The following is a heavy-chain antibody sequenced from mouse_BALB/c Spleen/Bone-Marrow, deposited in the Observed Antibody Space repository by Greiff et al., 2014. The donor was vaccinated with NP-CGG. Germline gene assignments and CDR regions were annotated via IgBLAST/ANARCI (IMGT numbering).Heavy chain of an antibody. V-gene: IGHV1-80*01. CDR2: IYPGDGDT. CDR1: GYALSTYW. CDR3: TTGAISVDY. J-gene: IGHJ2*01. D-gene: IGHD3-2*02. Sequence: QVQLQQSGAELVRPGSSVKISCESSGYALSTYWVNWVKQRPGQGLEWIGQIYPGDGDTDYNGNFKNKATLTANKSSNTSYMQLSSLTSDDSAFYFCTTGAISVDYWGQGTTLTVSS.